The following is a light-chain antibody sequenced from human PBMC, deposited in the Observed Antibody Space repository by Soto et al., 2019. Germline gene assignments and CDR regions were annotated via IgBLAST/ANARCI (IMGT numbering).Light chain of an antibody. V-gene: IGKV1-5*03. CDR2: KAS. Sequence: DIQMTQSPSTLSGSVGDRVTITCRASQTIGSLLAWYQQKPGKGPKLLIYKASALKSGVPSRFSGSGSGTEFTLTISSLQPDDFATYYCQHYNSYSEAFGQGTKVDIK. J-gene: IGKJ1*01. CDR3: QHYNSYSEA. CDR1: QTIGSL.